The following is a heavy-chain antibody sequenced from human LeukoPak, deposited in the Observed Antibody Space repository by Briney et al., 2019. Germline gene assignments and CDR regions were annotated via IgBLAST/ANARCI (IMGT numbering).Heavy chain of an antibody. CDR3: ARGAHLWFGGKRFDY. D-gene: IGHD3-10*01. CDR1: GGSFSGYY. Sequence: SETLSLTCAVYGGSFSGYYWSWIRQPPGKGLEWIGEINHSGSTNYNPSLKSRITISVDTSKNQFSLKLSSVTAADTAVYYCARGAHLWFGGKRFDYWGQGTLVTVSS. V-gene: IGHV4-34*01. CDR2: INHSGST. J-gene: IGHJ4*02.